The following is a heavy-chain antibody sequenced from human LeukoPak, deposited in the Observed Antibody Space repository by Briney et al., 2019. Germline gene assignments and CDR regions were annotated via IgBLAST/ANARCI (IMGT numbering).Heavy chain of an antibody. CDR1: GGSISSYY. CDR3: AREQQWLKDGGFDY. Sequence: ASETLSLTCTVSGGSISSYYWSWIRQPAGKGLEWIGRIYTSGSTNYNPSLKSRVTISVDTSKNQFSLKLSSVTAADTAVYYCAREQQWLKDGGFDYWGQGTLVTVSS. D-gene: IGHD6-19*01. V-gene: IGHV4-4*07. CDR2: IYTSGST. J-gene: IGHJ4*02.